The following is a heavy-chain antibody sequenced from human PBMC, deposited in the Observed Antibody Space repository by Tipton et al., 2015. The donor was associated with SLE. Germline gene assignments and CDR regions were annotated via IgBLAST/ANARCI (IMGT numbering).Heavy chain of an antibody. CDR3: ARHGRDGYSGYGVAFDI. CDR2: IFPADSDS. Sequence: QLVQSGVEVKKPGESLKISCEASGYSFTRYWIAWVRQLPGKGLEWMGVIFPADSDSTYSPSFQGQVTISADKSTNTAYLQWSSLKARDTAIYYWARHGRDGYSGYGVAFDIRGQGTMVTVSS. D-gene: IGHD5-12*01. V-gene: IGHV5-51*01. J-gene: IGHJ3*02. CDR1: GYSFTRYW.